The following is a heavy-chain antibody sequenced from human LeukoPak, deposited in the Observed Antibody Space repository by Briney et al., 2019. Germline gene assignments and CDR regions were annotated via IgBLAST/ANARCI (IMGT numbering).Heavy chain of an antibody. CDR3: ARDNFGAYYYGMDV. CDR1: GYTFIDYS. CDR2: IHPTSGRT. Sequence: ASVKVSCKASGYTFIDYSTQWVRQAPGQGLEWMGVIHPTSGRTTYAQKLQGRVTMTRDTSTSTVYLQLSSLRSEDTAIYYCARDNFGAYYYGMDVWGQGTTVTVSS. D-gene: IGHD4-17*01. J-gene: IGHJ6*02. V-gene: IGHV1-46*01.